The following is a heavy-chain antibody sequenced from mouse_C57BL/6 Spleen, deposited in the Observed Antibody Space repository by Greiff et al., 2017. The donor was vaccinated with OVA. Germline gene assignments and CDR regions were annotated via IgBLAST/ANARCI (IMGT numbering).Heavy chain of an antibody. V-gene: IGHV1-18*01. J-gene: IGHJ4*01. CDR2: INPNNGGT. D-gene: IGHD1-1*01. Sequence: EVQLQQSGPELVKPGASVKIPCKASGYTFTDYNMDWVKQSHGKSLEWIGDINPNNGGTIYNQKFKGKATLTVDKSSSTAYMELRSLTSEDTAVYYCAREMIWHGSSPLYYAMDYWGQGTSVTVSS. CDR3: AREMIWHGSSPLYYAMDY. CDR1: GYTFTDYN.